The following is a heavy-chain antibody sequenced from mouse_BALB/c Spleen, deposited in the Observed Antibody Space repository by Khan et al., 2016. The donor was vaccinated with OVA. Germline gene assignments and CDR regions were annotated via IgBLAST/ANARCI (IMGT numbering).Heavy chain of an antibody. CDR2: IWSAGST. J-gene: IGHJ3*01. Sequence: QVQLQQSGPGLVQPSQSLSITCTVSGFSLTNYSVHWVRQSPGKGLEWLGVIWSAGSTDYNAAFISRLTIRKDTSRRQVFCKMNSLQTSDTAINYCARRAYDYVRAALLPVWGQRTLVTVSP. CDR3: ARRAYDYVRAALLPV. D-gene: IGHD2-4*01. CDR1: GFSLTNYS. V-gene: IGHV2-2*02.